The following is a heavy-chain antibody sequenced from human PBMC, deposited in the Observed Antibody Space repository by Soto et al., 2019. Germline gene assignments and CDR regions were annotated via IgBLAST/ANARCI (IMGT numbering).Heavy chain of an antibody. V-gene: IGHV1-69*13. Sequence: GASVKVSCKASGGTFSSYAISWVRQAPGQGLEWMGGIIPIFGTANYAQKFQGRVTITADESTGTAYMELSSLRSEDAAVYYCARDIPTIFGVARGMDVWGQGTTVTVSS. CDR2: IIPIFGTA. J-gene: IGHJ6*02. D-gene: IGHD3-3*01. CDR1: GGTFSSYA. CDR3: ARDIPTIFGVARGMDV.